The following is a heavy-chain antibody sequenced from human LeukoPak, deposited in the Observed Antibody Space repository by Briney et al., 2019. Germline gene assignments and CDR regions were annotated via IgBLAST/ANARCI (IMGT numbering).Heavy chain of an antibody. CDR1: GGSFSGYY. CDR3: ARGKTVTTRGAYYYYYYYMDV. Sequence: PSETLSLTCAVYGGSFSGYYWSWIRQPPGKGLEWIGEINHSGSTNYNPSLKSRVTISVDTSKNQFSLKLSSVTAADTAVYYCARGKTVTTRGAYYYYYYYMDVWGKGTTVTVS. CDR2: INHSGST. J-gene: IGHJ6*03. V-gene: IGHV4-34*01. D-gene: IGHD4-17*01.